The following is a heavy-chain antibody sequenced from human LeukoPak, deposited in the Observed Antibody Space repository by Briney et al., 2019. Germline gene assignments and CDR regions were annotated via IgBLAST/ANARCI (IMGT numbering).Heavy chain of an antibody. CDR2: IYTSGST. Sequence: SGTLSLTCTVSGGSISSGTYYWGWIRQPAGKGLEWIGRIYTSGSTNYNPSLKSRVTISVDTSKNQFSLRLSSVTAADTAVYYCARQNGLWFDPWGQGTLVTVSS. CDR3: ARQNGLWFDP. CDR1: GGSISSGTYY. V-gene: IGHV4-61*02. J-gene: IGHJ5*02.